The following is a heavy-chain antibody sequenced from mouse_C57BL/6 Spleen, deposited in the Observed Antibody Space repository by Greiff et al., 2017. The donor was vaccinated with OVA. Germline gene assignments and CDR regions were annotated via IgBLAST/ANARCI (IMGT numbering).Heavy chain of an antibody. CDR1: GYAFSSYW. CDR2: IYPGDGDT. J-gene: IGHJ2*01. Sequence: QVHVKQSGAELVKPGASVKISCKASGYAFSSYWMNWVKQRPGKGLEWIGQIYPGDGDTNYNGKFKGKATLTADKSSSTAYMQLSSLTSEDSAVYFCARGGVTSYYFDYWGQGTTLTVSS. CDR3: ARGGVTSYYFDY. D-gene: IGHD2-2*01. V-gene: IGHV1-80*01.